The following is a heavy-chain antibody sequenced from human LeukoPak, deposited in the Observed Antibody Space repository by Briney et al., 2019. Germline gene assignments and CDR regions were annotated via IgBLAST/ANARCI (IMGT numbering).Heavy chain of an antibody. CDR2: ISAYNGNT. J-gene: IGHJ4*02. V-gene: IGHV1-18*01. CDR1: GGTFSSYA. D-gene: IGHD3-3*01. CDR3: ARDRPIFGVVTPLWDY. Sequence: ASVKVPCKASGGTFSSYAISWVRQAPGQGLEWMGWISAYNGNTNYAQKLQGRVTMTTDTSTSTAYMELRSLRSDDTAVYYCARDRPIFGVVTPLWDYWGQGTLVTVSS.